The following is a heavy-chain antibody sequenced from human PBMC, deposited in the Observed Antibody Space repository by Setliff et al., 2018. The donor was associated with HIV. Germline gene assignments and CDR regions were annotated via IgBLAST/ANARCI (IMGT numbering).Heavy chain of an antibody. Sequence: GGSLRLSCAASGFTFSDYYMSWIRQAPGKGLEWVSCISSSSSHTNYADSVKGRFTISRDNAKNSLYLQMNSLRAEDTAVYYCARVRRHSGRPGTFDIWGQGTMVTVSS. CDR2: ISSSSSHT. J-gene: IGHJ3*02. D-gene: IGHD5-12*01. CDR3: ARVRRHSGRPGTFDI. V-gene: IGHV3-11*05. CDR1: GFTFSDYY.